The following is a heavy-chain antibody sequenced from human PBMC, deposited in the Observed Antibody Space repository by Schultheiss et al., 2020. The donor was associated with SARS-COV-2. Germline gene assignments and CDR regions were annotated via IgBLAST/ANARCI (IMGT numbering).Heavy chain of an antibody. CDR2: INHSGST. CDR1: AGSISSSSYY. D-gene: IGHD2-2*01. J-gene: IGHJ4*02. CDR3: ARQCSSTIGCFDY. V-gene: IGHV4-39*01. Sequence: SETLSLTCTVSAGSISSSSYYWGWIRQPPGKGLEWIGEINHSGSTYYNPSLKSRVTISVDTSKNQFSLKLSSVTAADTAVYYCARQCSSTIGCFDYWGQGTLVTVSS.